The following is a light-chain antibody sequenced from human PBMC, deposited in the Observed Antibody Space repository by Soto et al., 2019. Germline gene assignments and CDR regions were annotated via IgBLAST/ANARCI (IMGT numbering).Light chain of an antibody. CDR2: RNN. J-gene: IGLJ2*01. CDR3: AAWDDSLLVV. V-gene: IGLV1-47*01. Sequence: QSVLTQPPSASGTPWQRVTISCSGSSSNIGSNYVYWYQQLPGTAPKLLIYRNNQRPSGVPDRFSGSKSGTSASLAISGLRSEDEADYYCAAWDDSLLVVFGGGTKLTVL. CDR1: SSNIGSNY.